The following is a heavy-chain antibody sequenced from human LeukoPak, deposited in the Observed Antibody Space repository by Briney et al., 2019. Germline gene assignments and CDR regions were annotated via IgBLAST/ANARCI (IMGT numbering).Heavy chain of an antibody. CDR3: ARMYCSSTNCYTETFDI. CDR1: GFTFSSYW. D-gene: IGHD2-2*02. CDR2: INQDGSEK. Sequence: GGSLRLSCAASGFTFSSYWMSWVRQAPGKGLEWVANINQDGSEKYYVDSVKGRFTISRDNGKNSLYLQMNSLRAEDTGVYCCARMYCSSTNCYTETFDIWGQGTVVTVS. J-gene: IGHJ3*02. V-gene: IGHV3-7*01.